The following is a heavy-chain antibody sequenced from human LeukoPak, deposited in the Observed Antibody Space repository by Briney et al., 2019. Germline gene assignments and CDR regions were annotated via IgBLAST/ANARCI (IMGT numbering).Heavy chain of an antibody. CDR2: ISPSGGST. D-gene: IGHD5-12*01. J-gene: IGHJ5*02. V-gene: IGHV1-46*01. CDR3: AREYSGYDSSWFDP. Sequence: ASVKLSCKAFGYTFTGYWMHWVRQAPGQGPEWMGVISPSGGSTIYARKFKGRVTLTRDMSTSTDYLELSSLRSEDTAVYYCAREYSGYDSSWFDPWGQGTLVTVSS. CDR1: GYTFTGYW.